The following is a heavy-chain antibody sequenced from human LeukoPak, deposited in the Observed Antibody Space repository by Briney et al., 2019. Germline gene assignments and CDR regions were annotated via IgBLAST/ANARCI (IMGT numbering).Heavy chain of an antibody. V-gene: IGHV3-21*01. CDR3: ARDVSDGSFDY. D-gene: IGHD3-10*01. J-gene: IGHJ4*02. CDR1: GFTFSSYS. Sequence: TGGSLRLSCAASGFTFSSYSMNWVRQAPGKGLEWVSSISSSSSYIYYADSVKGRFTISRDNAKNSLYPQMNSLRAEDTAVYYCARDVSDGSFDYWGQGTLVTVSS. CDR2: ISSSSSYI.